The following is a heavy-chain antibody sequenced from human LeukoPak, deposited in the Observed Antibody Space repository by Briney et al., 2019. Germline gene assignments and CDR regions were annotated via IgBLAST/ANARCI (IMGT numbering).Heavy chain of an antibody. CDR1: GGSISSYY. V-gene: IGHV4-59*01. D-gene: IGHD3-10*01. J-gene: IGHJ6*02. CDR2: IYYSGST. Sequence: SETLSLTCTVSGGSISSYYWSWIRQPPGKGLEWIGYIYYSGSTNYNPSLKSRVTISVDTSKNQFSLKLSSVTAADTAVYYCARPSGYGSLGMDVWGQGTTVTVSS. CDR3: ARPSGYGSLGMDV.